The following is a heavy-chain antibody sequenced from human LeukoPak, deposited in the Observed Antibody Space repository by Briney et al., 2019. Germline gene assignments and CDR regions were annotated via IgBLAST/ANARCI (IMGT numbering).Heavy chain of an antibody. D-gene: IGHD3-10*01. CDR1: GGSISSYY. V-gene: IGHV4-59*08. CDR3: ARLTYYYGSGSYTYFDY. Sequence: PSETLSLTCTVSGGSISSYYWSWIRQPPGKGLEWIGYIYYSGSTNYNPSLKSRVTISVDTSKNQFSLKLSSVTAADTAVYYCARLTYYYGSGSYTYFDYWGQGTLVTVSS. J-gene: IGHJ4*02. CDR2: IYYSGST.